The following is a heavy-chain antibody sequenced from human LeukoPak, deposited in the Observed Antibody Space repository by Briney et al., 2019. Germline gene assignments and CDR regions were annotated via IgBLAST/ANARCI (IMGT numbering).Heavy chain of an antibody. D-gene: IGHD6-13*01. CDR2: IIPIFGTA. CDR1: GGTFSRYA. Sequence: ASVKVSCKASGGTFSRYAISWVRQAPGQGLEWMGGIIPIFGTANYAQKFQGRVTITADESTSTTYMELSSLRSEDTAVYYCASSVAGYSSSWSYYFDYWGQGTLVTVSS. V-gene: IGHV1-69*01. CDR3: ASSVAGYSSSWSYYFDY. J-gene: IGHJ4*02.